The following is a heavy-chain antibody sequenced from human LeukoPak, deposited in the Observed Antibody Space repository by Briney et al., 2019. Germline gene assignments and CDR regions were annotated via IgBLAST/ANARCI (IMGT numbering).Heavy chain of an antibody. CDR2: INSSSSYI. CDR3: ARDSTYYDILTGYSASYYFDY. D-gene: IGHD3-9*01. CDR1: GFTFSSYS. J-gene: IGHJ4*02. V-gene: IGHV3-21*01. Sequence: PGGSLRLSCAASGFTFSSYSMNWVRQAPGKGLEWVSSINSSSSYIYYADSVKGRFTISRDNAKNSLYLQMNSLRAEDTAVYYCARDSTYYDILTGYSASYYFDYWGQGTLVTVSS.